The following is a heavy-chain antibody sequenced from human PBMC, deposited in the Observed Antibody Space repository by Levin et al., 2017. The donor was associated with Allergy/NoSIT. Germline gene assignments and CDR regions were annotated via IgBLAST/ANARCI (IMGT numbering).Heavy chain of an antibody. V-gene: IGHV3-48*03. CDR2: ISSTGSTI. Sequence: GGSLRLSCAASGFTFSSYEMNWVRRAPGKGLEWVSYISSTGSTIYSADSVKGRFTISRDNAKNSLYLHMNSLRAEDTAVYYCARQLGNFWSGDNYCEYWGQGTLVTVSS. CDR3: ARQLGNFWSGDNYCEY. CDR1: GFTFSSYE. J-gene: IGHJ4*02. D-gene: IGHD3-3*01.